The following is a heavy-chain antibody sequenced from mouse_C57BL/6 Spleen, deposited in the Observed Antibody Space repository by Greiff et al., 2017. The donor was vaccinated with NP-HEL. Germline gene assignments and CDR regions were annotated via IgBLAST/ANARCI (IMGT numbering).Heavy chain of an antibody. V-gene: IGHV1-76*01. J-gene: IGHJ4*01. CDR3: ARYYGSSYDYAMDY. CDR2: LYPGSGNT. CDR1: GYTFTDYY. D-gene: IGHD1-1*01. Sequence: QVQLQQSGAELVRPGASVKLSCKASGYTFTDYYINWVKQRPGQGLEWIARLYPGSGNTSYNEKFKGKATLTAEKSSSTAYMQLSSLTSEDSAVYFCARYYGSSYDYAMDYWGQGTSVTVSS.